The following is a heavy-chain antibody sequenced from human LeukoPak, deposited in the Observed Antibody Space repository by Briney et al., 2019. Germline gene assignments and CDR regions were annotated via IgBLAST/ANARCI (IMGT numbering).Heavy chain of an antibody. CDR3: ARAHDVGYSSSWASDY. V-gene: IGHV1-18*01. CDR1: GYTFTSYG. CDR2: ISAYNGNT. D-gene: IGHD6-13*01. Sequence: ASVKVSCKASGYTFTSYGISWVRQAPGQGLEWMGWISAYNGNTNYAQKLQGRVTMTTDTSTSTAYTELRSLRSDDTAVYYCARAHDVGYSSSWASDYWGQGTLVTVSS. J-gene: IGHJ4*02.